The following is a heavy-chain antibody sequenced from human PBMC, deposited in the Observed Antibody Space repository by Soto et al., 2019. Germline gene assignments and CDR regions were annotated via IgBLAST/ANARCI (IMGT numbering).Heavy chain of an antibody. CDR1: GFTFSSYA. CDR3: AKQEALGYCSSTSCFARD. Sequence: GGSLRLSCAASGFTFSSYAMSWVRQAPGKGLEWVSAISGSGGSTYYADSVKGRFTISRDNSKNTLYLQMNSLRAEDTAVYYCAKQEALGYCSSTSCFARDWGQGTLVTVSS. V-gene: IGHV3-23*01. CDR2: ISGSGGST. J-gene: IGHJ4*02. D-gene: IGHD2-2*01.